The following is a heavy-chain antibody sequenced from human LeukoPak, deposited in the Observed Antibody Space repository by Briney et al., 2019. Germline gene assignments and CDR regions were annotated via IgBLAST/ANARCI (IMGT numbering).Heavy chain of an antibody. CDR3: AKSAVGATMGDY. CDR2: IRYDGNNK. V-gene: IGHV3-30*02. Sequence: PGGSLRLSCEVSGFIFSYYGMNWVRQAPGKGLEWVAFIRYDGNNKYYADSVKGRFTISRDNSKNTLYLQMNSLRGEDTAVYYCAKSAVGATMGDYWGQGTLVTVSS. CDR1: GFIFSYYG. J-gene: IGHJ4*02. D-gene: IGHD1-26*01.